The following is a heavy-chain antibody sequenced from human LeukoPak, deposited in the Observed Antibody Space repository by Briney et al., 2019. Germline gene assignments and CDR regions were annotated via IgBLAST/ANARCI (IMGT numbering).Heavy chain of an antibody. V-gene: IGHV1-8*03. Sequence: ASVKVSCKASGGTFSSYAISWVRQAPGQGLEWMGWMNPNSGNTGYAQKFQGRVTITRNTSISTAYMELSSLRSEDTAVYYCARYYDSSGPVADAFDIWGQGTMVTVSS. CDR2: MNPNSGNT. CDR1: GGTFSSYA. CDR3: ARYYDSSGPVADAFDI. J-gene: IGHJ3*02. D-gene: IGHD3-22*01.